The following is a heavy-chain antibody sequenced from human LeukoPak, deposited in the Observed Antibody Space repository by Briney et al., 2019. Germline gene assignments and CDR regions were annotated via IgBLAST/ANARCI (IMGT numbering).Heavy chain of an antibody. J-gene: IGHJ6*03. CDR1: GLTFSSYG. CDR3: ARGQKTRYYYYYYYMDV. V-gene: IGHV3-23*01. CDR2: ISGSGGST. Sequence: PGGSLRLSCAASGLTFSSYGMSWVRQAPGKGLEWVSAISGSGGSTYYADSVKGRFTISRDNSKNTLYLQMNSLRAEDTAVYYCARGQKTRYYYYYYYMDVWGKGTTVTISS.